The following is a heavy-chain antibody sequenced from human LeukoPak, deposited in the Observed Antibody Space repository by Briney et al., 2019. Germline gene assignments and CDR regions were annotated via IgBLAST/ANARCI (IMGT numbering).Heavy chain of an antibody. J-gene: IGHJ5*02. CDR2: INPNSGGT. CDR1: GYTFTGYY. CDR3: ARGSVYNTKDNWFDP. D-gene: IGHD1-1*01. V-gene: IGHV1-2*02. Sequence: GASVKVSCKASGYTFTGYYMHWVRQAPGQGLEWMGWINPNSGGTNYAQKFQGRVTMTRDTSISTAYMELSRLRSDDTAVYYCARGSVYNTKDNWFDPWGQGTLVTVSS.